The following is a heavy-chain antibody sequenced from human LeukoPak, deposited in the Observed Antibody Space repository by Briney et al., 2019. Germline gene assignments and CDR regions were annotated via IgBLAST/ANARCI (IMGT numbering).Heavy chain of an antibody. CDR2: IYTSGST. J-gene: IGHJ4*02. D-gene: IGHD5-18*01. Sequence: PSQTLSLTCTVSGGSISRGSYYWSWIRQPAGKGLEWIGRIYTSGSTNYNPSLKSRVTISVDTSKNQFSLKLSSVTAADTAVYYCARARRYSYVNGGFDYWGQGTLVTVSS. CDR1: GGSISRGSYY. CDR3: ARARRYSYVNGGFDY. V-gene: IGHV4-61*02.